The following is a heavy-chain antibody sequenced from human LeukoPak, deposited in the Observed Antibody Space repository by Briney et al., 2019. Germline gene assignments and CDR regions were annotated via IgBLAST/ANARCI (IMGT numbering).Heavy chain of an antibody. J-gene: IGHJ4*02. CDR1: GFIVSSNY. Sequence: PGGSLRLSCAASGFIVSSNYMGWVRQAPGRGLEWVSDIYSGGSPYYADSVKGRFTISRDNSKNTLYLQMNSLRAEDTAVYYCARDHTGRLDYWGQGTLVTVSS. D-gene: IGHD2-8*02. CDR2: IYSGGSP. CDR3: ARDHTGRLDY. V-gene: IGHV3-53*01.